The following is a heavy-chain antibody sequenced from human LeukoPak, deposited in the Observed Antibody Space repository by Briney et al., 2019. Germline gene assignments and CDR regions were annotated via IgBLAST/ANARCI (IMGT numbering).Heavy chain of an antibody. Sequence: GGSLRLSCAASGFTFSSYSMNWLRQAPGKGLEWVSSISSSSSYIYYADSVKGRFTISRDNAKNSLYLQMNSLRAEDTAVYYCARGSSTMVRGVTPPHYWGQGTLVTVSS. CDR1: GFTFSSYS. CDR3: ARGSSTMVRGVTPPHY. D-gene: IGHD3-10*01. J-gene: IGHJ4*02. CDR2: ISSSSSYI. V-gene: IGHV3-21*01.